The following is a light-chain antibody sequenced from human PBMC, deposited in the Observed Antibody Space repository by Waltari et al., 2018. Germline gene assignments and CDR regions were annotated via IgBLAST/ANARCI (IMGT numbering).Light chain of an antibody. Sequence: QSVLTQPPSVSGAPGQRVTIPCTGSTPNIGADHDVTWYPNLPGPAPRLPIYVDINRPSGVPDRFSGSKSGNSAALTITGLHAEDEANYFCLSYDSSLSAFVFGGGTKLTV. CDR3: LSYDSSLSAFV. J-gene: IGLJ3*02. CDR2: VDI. V-gene: IGLV1-40*01. CDR1: TPNIGADHD.